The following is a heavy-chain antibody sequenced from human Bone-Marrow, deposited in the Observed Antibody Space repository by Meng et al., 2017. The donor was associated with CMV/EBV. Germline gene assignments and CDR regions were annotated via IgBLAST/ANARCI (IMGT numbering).Heavy chain of an antibody. J-gene: IGHJ6*02. CDR2: ISSSGSTI. V-gene: IGHV3-48*03. Sequence: GESLKISCAASGFTFSSYEMNWVRQAPGKGLEWVSYISSSGSTIYYADSVKGRFTISKDSSKNKVVLTMTNLDPVDTATYYCARARYHYGMDVWDQGTTVTVSS. CDR3: ARARYHYGMDV. CDR1: GFTFSSYE.